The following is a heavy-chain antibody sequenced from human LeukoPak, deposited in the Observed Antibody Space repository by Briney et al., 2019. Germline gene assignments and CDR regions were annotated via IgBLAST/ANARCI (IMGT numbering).Heavy chain of an antibody. D-gene: IGHD2-15*01. J-gene: IGHJ1*01. Sequence: ASVKVSCKASGGTFSSYAISWVRQAPGQGLEWMGGIIPIFGTANYAQKFQGRVTITADESTSTAYMELSSLRSEDTAVYYCARDGYCSGGSCYSLNEYFQHWGQGTLVTVSS. CDR3: ARDGYCSGGSCYSLNEYFQH. CDR1: GGTFSSYA. V-gene: IGHV1-69*13. CDR2: IIPIFGTA.